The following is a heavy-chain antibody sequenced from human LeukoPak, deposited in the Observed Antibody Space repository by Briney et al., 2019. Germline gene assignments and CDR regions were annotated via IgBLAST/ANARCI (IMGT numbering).Heavy chain of an antibody. CDR3: AKVNWCSASCADA. CDR1: GFTFSSGD. Sequence: PGGSLRLSCAASGFTFSSGDMNWVRQAPGKGLEWVSGISGNGGSTSYAGSVKGRFTISRDNSKNTLSLQMNSLRAEDTAVYYCAKVNWCSASCADAWGQGTLVTVSS. D-gene: IGHD2-2*01. CDR2: ISGNGGST. J-gene: IGHJ4*02. V-gene: IGHV3-23*01.